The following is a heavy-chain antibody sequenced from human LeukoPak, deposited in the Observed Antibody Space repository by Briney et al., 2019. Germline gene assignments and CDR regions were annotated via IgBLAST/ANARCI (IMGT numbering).Heavy chain of an antibody. CDR1: GYTFTGYY. V-gene: IGHV1-2*06. D-gene: IGHD1-26*01. Sequence: ASVKVSCKASGYTFTGYYMHWVRQAPGQGLEWMGRINPNSGGTNYAQKFQGRVTMTRDTSISTAYMELSRLRSDDTAVYYCARAPSGSYWEYFHHWGQGTLVTVSS. CDR2: INPNSGGT. J-gene: IGHJ1*01. CDR3: ARAPSGSYWEYFHH.